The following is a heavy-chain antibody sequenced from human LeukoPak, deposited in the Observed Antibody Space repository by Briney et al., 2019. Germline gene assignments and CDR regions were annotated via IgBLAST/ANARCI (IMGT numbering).Heavy chain of an antibody. J-gene: IGHJ6*03. Sequence: PSQTLSLTCPVSGGSISSGSYYWSWIRQPAGKGLEWIGRIYTSGSTNYNPSLKSRVTISVDTSKNQFSLKLSSVTAADTAVYYCARALRSMGYYYYYMDVWGKGTTVTVSS. V-gene: IGHV4-61*02. D-gene: IGHD6-6*01. CDR2: IYTSGST. CDR3: ARALRSMGYYYYYMDV. CDR1: GGSISSGSYY.